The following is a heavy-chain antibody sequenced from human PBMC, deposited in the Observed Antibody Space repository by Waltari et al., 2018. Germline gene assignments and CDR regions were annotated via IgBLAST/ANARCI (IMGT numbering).Heavy chain of an antibody. CDR3: AKDKYYGSGSYSGAFDY. J-gene: IGHJ4*02. Sequence: QVQLVQSGAEVKKPGSSVKVSCKASGGTFSSYAISWVRQAPGQGLEWMGGIIPIFGTANYAQKFQGRVTITTDESTSTAYMELSSLRTEDTALYYCAKDKYYGSGSYSGAFDYWGQGTLVIVSS. D-gene: IGHD3-10*01. CDR2: IIPIFGTA. V-gene: IGHV1-69*05. CDR1: GGTFSSYA.